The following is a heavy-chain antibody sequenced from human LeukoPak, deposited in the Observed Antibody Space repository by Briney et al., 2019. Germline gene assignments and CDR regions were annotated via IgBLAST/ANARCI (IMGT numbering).Heavy chain of an antibody. CDR3: ASGITGTTWVFDY. CDR2: IIPIFGTA. Sequence: VASVKVSCKASGYTFTGYYMHWVRQAPGQGLEWMGGIIPIFGTANYAQKFQGRVTITADKSTSTAYMELGSLRSEDTAVYYCASGITGTTWVFDYWGQGTLVTVSS. J-gene: IGHJ4*02. D-gene: IGHD1-20*01. V-gene: IGHV1-69*06. CDR1: GYTFTGYY.